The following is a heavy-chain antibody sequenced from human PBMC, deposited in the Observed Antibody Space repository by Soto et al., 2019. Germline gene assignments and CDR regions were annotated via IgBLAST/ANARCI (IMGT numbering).Heavy chain of an antibody. CDR1: GFTFSSYG. CDR3: AKDTYYYDSSGYYDY. CDR2: IWYDGSNK. V-gene: IGHV3-33*06. J-gene: IGHJ4*02. Sequence: GGSLRLSCAASGFTFSSYGMHWVRQAPGKGLEWVAVIWYDGSNKYYADSVKGRFTISRDNSKNTLYLQMNSLRAEDTAVYYCAKDTYYYDSSGYYDYWGQGTLVTVSS. D-gene: IGHD3-22*01.